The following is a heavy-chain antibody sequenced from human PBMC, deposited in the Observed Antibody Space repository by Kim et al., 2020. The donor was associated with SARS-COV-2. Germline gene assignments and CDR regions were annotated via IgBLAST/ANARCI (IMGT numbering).Heavy chain of an antibody. V-gene: IGHV4-34*01. D-gene: IGHD6-13*01. CDR3: ARGFAAGGIAAADHYLRGGNWFDP. J-gene: IGHJ5*02. CDR2: INHSGST. CDR1: GGSFSGYY. Sequence: SETLSLTCAVYGGSFSGYYWSWIRQPPGKGLEWIGEINHSGSTNYNPSLKSRVTISVDTSRNQFSLKLSSVTAADTAVYYCARGFAAGGIAAADHYLRGGNWFDPWGQGTLVTVSS.